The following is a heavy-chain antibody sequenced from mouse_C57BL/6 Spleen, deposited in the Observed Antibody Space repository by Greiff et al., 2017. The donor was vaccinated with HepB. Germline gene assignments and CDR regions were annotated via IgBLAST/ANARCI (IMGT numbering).Heavy chain of an antibody. CDR2: IEPETGGT. J-gene: IGHJ2*01. Sequence: LQESGAELVRPGASVTLSCKASGYTFTDYEMHWVKQTPVHGLEWIGAIEPETGGTAYNQKFKGKAILTADKSSSTAYMELRSLTSEDAAVYYCTRPPLYYYGHYFDYWGQGTTLTVSS. CDR1: GYTFTDYE. CDR3: TRPPLYYYGHYFDY. D-gene: IGHD1-1*01. V-gene: IGHV1-15*01.